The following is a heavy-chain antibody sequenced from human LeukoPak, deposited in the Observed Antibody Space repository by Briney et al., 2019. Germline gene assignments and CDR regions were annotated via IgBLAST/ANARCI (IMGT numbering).Heavy chain of an antibody. CDR2: ISGSGGST. D-gene: IGHD3-10*01. V-gene: IGHV3-23*01. J-gene: IGHJ4*02. CDR1: GFTVSSNY. CDR3: AKDWGDYVGY. Sequence: GGSLRLSCAASGFTVSSNYMSWVRLAPGKGLEWVSAISGSGGSTYYADSVKGRFTISRDNSKNTLYLQMNSPRAEDTAVYYCAKDWGDYVGYWGQGTLVTVSS.